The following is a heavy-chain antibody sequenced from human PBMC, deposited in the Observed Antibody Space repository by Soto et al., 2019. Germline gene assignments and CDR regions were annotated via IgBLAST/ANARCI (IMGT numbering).Heavy chain of an antibody. J-gene: IGHJ6*02. V-gene: IGHV5-51*01. CDR1: GYSFTTYW. CDR2: IYPRDSDT. CDR3: ARLGFNYDFLSGYYNVHHYYGIDV. Sequence: GESLQISCKGSGYSFTTYWIGWVRQMPGKGLEWMGIIYPRDSDTRYSPSFQVQVTISADKSINSVYLQWSSLKASDTATYYCARLGFNYDFLSGYYNVHHYYGIDVWGQGTTVTVSS. D-gene: IGHD3-3*01.